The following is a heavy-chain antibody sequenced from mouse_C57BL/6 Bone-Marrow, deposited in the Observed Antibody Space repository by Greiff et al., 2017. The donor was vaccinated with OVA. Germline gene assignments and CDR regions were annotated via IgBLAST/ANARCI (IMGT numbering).Heavy chain of an antibody. D-gene: IGHD1-1*01. Sequence: QVQLQQPGAELVTPGASVKLSCKASGYTFTSYWMHWVKQRPGQGLEWIGEIDPYDSYTNYTQKFKGKSTLTVDKSANTAYLQLSSLTSEDSAVYYVARARYYDGSRGFAYWGQGTLITVSA. J-gene: IGHJ3*01. CDR1: GYTFTSYW. CDR2: IDPYDSYT. CDR3: ARARYYDGSRGFAY. V-gene: IGHV1-69*01.